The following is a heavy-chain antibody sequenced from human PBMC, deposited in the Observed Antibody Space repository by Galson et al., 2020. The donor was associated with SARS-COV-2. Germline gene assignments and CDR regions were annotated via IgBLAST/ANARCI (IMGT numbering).Heavy chain of an antibody. CDR1: GTSISSGSYS. Sequence: SETLSLTCAVSGTSISSGSYSWNWILQPPGKGLEWIGYISHSGGTYYNPSLKSRVTISGDRSKNQFSLMLSSVTAADTAVYYCARLHYGEYAPEAFDIWGPGTRVTVAS. D-gene: IGHD4-17*01. V-gene: IGHV4-30-2*01. CDR3: ARLHYGEYAPEAFDI. J-gene: IGHJ3*02. CDR2: ISHSGGT.